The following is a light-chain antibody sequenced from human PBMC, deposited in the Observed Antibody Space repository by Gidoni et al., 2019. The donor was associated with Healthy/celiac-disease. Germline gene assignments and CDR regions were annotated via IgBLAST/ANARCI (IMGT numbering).Light chain of an antibody. V-gene: IGKV3-20*01. J-gene: IGKJ3*01. Sequence: EIVLTQSPGPLSLSPGERATLSCRASQSVSSSYLAWYQQKPGKAPRLLIYGASSRATGIPDRFSGSGSGTDFTLTISRLEPEDVAVYYCQQYGSSPRGFTFGPGTKVDIK. CDR3: QQYGSSPRGFT. CDR2: GAS. CDR1: QSVSSSY.